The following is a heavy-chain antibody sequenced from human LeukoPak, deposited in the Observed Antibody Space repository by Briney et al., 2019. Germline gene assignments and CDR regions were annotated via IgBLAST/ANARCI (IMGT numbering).Heavy chain of an antibody. Sequence: SGGSLRLSCAASGFTFNNYWMHWVRQAPGKGLVWVSRLNSDGSSSAFADSMKGRFTISRDNAKNTLYLQMNSLRAEDTAVYFCVRAKGGPGSTWAFDIWGQGTMATVSS. CDR1: GFTFNNYW. CDR3: VRAKGGPGSTWAFDI. D-gene: IGHD1-1*01. CDR2: LNSDGSSS. J-gene: IGHJ3*02. V-gene: IGHV3-74*01.